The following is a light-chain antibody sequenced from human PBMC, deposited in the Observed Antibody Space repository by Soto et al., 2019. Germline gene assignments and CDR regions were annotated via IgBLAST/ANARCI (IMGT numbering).Light chain of an antibody. CDR2: DVS. CDR3: CSYAGSPRYV. J-gene: IGLJ1*01. CDR1: SSDVGGYSY. Sequence: QSALTQPRSVSGSPGQSVTISCTGTSSDVGGYSYVSWYQQHPGKAPKVMIYDVSERPSGVPDRFSSSKSGNTASLTISGLQAEDEADYYCCSYAGSPRYVFGTGTKLTVL. V-gene: IGLV2-11*01.